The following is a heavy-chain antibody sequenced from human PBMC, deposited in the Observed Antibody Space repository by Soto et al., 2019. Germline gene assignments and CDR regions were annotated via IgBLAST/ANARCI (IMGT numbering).Heavy chain of an antibody. D-gene: IGHD1-20*01. CDR1: GGSINNYY. J-gene: IGHJ6*02. V-gene: IGHV4-59*01. CDR3: ARVVTRGADNSRTPYYGMDV. CDR2: IYYSGST. Sequence: QVQLRESGPGLVKPSETLSLTCTVSGGSINNYYWSWIRQPPGKGLEWIGYIYYSGSTNYNSSLKSRVTISVDTSKNHFCLKLSAVTAADTAVYYCARVVTRGADNSRTPYYGMDVWGQGTTVTVS.